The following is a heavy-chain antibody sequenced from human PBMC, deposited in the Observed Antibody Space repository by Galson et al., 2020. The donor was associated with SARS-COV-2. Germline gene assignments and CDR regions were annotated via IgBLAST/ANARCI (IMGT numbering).Heavy chain of an antibody. J-gene: IGHJ5*02. CDR2: ISHDGST. Sequence: SETLSLTCTVAGGTVSSGRYYWSWIRQPPGKGLEWIGYISHDGSTNHNPSLKSRVTISMDTSNNQFSLNLSSVTAADTAVYFCARVSKDGSGSYYINWFDTWGQGTL. V-gene: IGHV4-61*01. CDR3: ARVSKDGSGSYYINWFDT. CDR1: GGTVSSGRYY. D-gene: IGHD3-10*01.